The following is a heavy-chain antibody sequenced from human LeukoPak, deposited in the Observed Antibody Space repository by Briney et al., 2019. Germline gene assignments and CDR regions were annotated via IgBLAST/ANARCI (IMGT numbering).Heavy chain of an antibody. D-gene: IGHD3-16*01. CDR2: IYGGDGGT. CDR1: GFTVTSNY. Sequence: GGSLRLSCAASGFTVTSNYMSWVRQAPGKGLECVSVIYGGDGGTYYADSVKGRFTISRDNSKNIFYLQMTSLRAEDTAVYYCTTASYTYDVAGVDSWGQGTLVTVSS. CDR3: TTASYTYDVAGVDS. J-gene: IGHJ4*02. V-gene: IGHV3-53*01.